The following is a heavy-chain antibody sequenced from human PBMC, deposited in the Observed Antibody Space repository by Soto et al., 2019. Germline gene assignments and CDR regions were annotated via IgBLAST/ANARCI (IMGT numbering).Heavy chain of an antibody. D-gene: IGHD4-17*01. CDR3: ARGPVTTVTTYYYFDY. J-gene: IGHJ4*02. CDR1: GYTFTSYG. Sequence: ASVKVSCKASGYTFTSYGISWVRQAPGQGLEWMGWISAYNGNTNYAQKLQGRVTMTTDTSTSTAYMELRSLRSDDTAVYYCARGPVTTVTTYYYFDYWGQGTLVTSPQ. CDR2: ISAYNGNT. V-gene: IGHV1-18*01.